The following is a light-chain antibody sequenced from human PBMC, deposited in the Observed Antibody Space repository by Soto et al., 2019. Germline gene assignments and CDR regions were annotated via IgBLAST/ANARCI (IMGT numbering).Light chain of an antibody. Sequence: DIQMTQSASSLSPSVVDRVTITCRASQSIGTYLHWYQQKPGKAPKLIIYAASTLQSGGPSRFSGRGSGTDFTLTMNSLQPEDFATYFCQQTYSAPPTFGQGTKVDIK. CDR1: QSIGTY. J-gene: IGKJ1*01. CDR2: AAS. V-gene: IGKV1-39*01. CDR3: QQTYSAPPT.